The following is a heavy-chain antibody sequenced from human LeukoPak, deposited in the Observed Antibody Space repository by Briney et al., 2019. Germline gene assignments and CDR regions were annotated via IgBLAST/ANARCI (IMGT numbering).Heavy chain of an antibody. CDR1: GGTFSSYA. CDR2: IIPIFGTA. V-gene: IGHV1-69*13. CDR3: ASVRFGESLNWFDP. D-gene: IGHD3-10*01. Sequence: GASVKVSCKASGGTFSSYAISWVRQAPGQGLEWMGGIIPIFGTANYAQKFQGRVTITADESTSTAYMELSSLRSEDTAVYYCASVRFGESLNWFDPWGQGTLVTVSS. J-gene: IGHJ5*02.